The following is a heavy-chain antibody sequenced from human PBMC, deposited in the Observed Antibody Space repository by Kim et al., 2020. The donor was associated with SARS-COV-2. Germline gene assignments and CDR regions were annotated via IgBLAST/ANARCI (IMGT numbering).Heavy chain of an antibody. Sequence: VKGRFTISRDNSTNTLYLQMNSLRAEDTAVYYCARDRAYYDILTGYPLDYWGQGTLVTVSS. D-gene: IGHD3-9*01. CDR3: ARDRAYYDILTGYPLDY. J-gene: IGHJ4*02. V-gene: IGHV3-30*07.